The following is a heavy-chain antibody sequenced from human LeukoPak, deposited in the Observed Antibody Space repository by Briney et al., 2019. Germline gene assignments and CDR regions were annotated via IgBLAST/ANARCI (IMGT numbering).Heavy chain of an antibody. CDR2: INRRGST. J-gene: IGHJ6*03. Sequence: SETLSLTCAIYGGSFNDYYWSWIRQPPGKGLEWIGEINRRGSTNYNPSLKSRVTIAVDTSKNQFSLKLSSVTAADTAVYYCARNIAVAGRGDYMDVWGKGTTVTISS. V-gene: IGHV4-34*01. CDR1: GGSFNDYY. CDR3: ARNIAVAGRGDYMDV. D-gene: IGHD6-19*01.